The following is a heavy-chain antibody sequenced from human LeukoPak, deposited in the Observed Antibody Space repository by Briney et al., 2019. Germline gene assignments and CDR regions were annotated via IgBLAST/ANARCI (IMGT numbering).Heavy chain of an antibody. CDR1: GFTFSSYA. CDR3: ARDEGGEYSSSWYGAFDI. Sequence: GGSLRFSCAASGFTFSSYAMSWVRQAPGKGLEWVSAISGSGGSTYYADSVKGRFTISRDNAKNSLYLQMNSLRAEDTAVYYCARDEGGEYSSSWYGAFDIWGQGTMVTVSS. CDR2: ISGSGGST. V-gene: IGHV3-23*01. D-gene: IGHD6-13*01. J-gene: IGHJ3*02.